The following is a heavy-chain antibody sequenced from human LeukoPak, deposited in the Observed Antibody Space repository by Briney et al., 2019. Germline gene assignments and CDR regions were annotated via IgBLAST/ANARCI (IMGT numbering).Heavy chain of an antibody. Sequence: GGSLRLSCAASGFTFSIYAMSWVRQAPGKGLEWVSAISGRTSSTYYADSVKGRFTISRDNSKNTLYLQMNSLRAEDTAVYYCAKDTAAYCGGDCPLTWGQGTLVTVSS. J-gene: IGHJ4*02. CDR3: AKDTAAYCGGDCPLT. D-gene: IGHD2-21*02. CDR2: ISGRTSST. V-gene: IGHV3-23*01. CDR1: GFTFSIYA.